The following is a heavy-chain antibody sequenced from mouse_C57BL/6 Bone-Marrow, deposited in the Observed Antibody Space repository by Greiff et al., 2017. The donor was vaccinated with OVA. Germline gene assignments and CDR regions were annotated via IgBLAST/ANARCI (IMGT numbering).Heavy chain of an antibody. D-gene: IGHD4-1*01. J-gene: IGHJ3*01. CDR3: TREAWEGFAY. Sequence: EVMLVESGEGLVKPGGSLKLSCAASGFTFSSYAMSWVRQTPEKRLEWVAYISSGGDYIYYADTVKGRFTISRDNARNTLYLQMSSLKSEDTAMYYCTREAWEGFAYWGQGTLVTVSA. CDR2: ISSGGDYI. CDR1: GFTFSSYA. V-gene: IGHV5-9-1*02.